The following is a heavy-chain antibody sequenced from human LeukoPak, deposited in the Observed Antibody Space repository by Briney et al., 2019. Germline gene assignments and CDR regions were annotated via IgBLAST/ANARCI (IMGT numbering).Heavy chain of an antibody. Sequence: SETLSLTCTVSGGSISSYYWSWIRQPPGKGLEWIGEINHSGSTNYNPSLKSRVTISVDTSKNQFSLKLSSVTAADTAVYYCARVGERWLPRGSGNFDYWGQGTLVTVSS. CDR1: GGSISSYY. D-gene: IGHD5-24*01. J-gene: IGHJ4*02. CDR3: ARVGERWLPRGSGNFDY. V-gene: IGHV4-34*01. CDR2: INHSGST.